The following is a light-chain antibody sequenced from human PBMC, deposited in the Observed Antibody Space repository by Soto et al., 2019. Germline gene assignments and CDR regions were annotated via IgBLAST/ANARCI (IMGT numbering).Light chain of an antibody. Sequence: EIVMTQSPATLSVSPGERATLSCRASQSVDSSLAWYQQKPGQAPRLLISGASTRATGIPARFSGSGSGTEFTLTISSLQSEDVAVYYCQQYNTWPPLTFGGGTKVEIK. V-gene: IGKV3-15*01. CDR1: QSVDSS. CDR2: GAS. J-gene: IGKJ4*01. CDR3: QQYNTWPPLT.